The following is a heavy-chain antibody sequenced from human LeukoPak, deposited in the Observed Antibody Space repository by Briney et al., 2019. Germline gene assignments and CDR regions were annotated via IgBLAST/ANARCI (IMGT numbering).Heavy chain of an antibody. J-gene: IGHJ5*02. CDR3: ARDPPGNYFDGTGYYS. CDR2: ISGSGGRT. D-gene: IGHD3-22*01. Sequence: GGSLRLSCAASGFPFGSYAMTWVRQAPGKGLEWVSGISGSGGRTYNADSLKGRFTTSRDNAKNSLYLQMNSLRVEDTAVYYCARDPPGNYFDGTGYYSWGQGTLVTVSS. CDR1: GFPFGSYA. V-gene: IGHV3-23*01.